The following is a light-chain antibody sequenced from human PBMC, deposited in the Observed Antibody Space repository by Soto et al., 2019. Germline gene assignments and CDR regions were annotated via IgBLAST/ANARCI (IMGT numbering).Light chain of an antibody. V-gene: IGKV1-39*01. J-gene: IGKJ1*01. CDR2: ATS. Sequence: QCPSSLSASVVDGDTITCRASQSISRYLNWYQQKPGRAPELLIYATSSFQSGVPSRFSGGGSGTDFCLTISSLEPEDLSTYYCEQSYGTPWTVSQGTKVDIK. CDR1: QSISRY. CDR3: EQSYGTPWT.